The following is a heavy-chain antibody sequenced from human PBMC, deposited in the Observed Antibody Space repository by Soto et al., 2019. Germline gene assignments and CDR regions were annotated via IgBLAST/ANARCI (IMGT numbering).Heavy chain of an antibody. Sequence: EVQVLESGGGLVQPGGSLRLSCAVSGFTFRSYAMRWVRQAPGKGLEWVSGISDSGDSTHYADSVKGRFTISRDNSKNTLYLQMNSLRAEDTAIYYCVKKFRSGGDDAFDIWGQGTMVTVSS. D-gene: IGHD3-16*01. CDR3: VKKFRSGGDDAFDI. J-gene: IGHJ3*02. V-gene: IGHV3-23*01. CDR2: ISDSGDST. CDR1: GFTFRSYA.